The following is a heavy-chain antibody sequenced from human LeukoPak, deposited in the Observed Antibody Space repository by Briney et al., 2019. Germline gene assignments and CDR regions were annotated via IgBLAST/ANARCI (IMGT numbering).Heavy chain of an antibody. D-gene: IGHD2-2*01. CDR2: ISYDGSNK. V-gene: IGHV3-30*18. J-gene: IGHJ4*02. Sequence: GGSLRLSCAASGFTFGSYGMHWVRQAPGKGLEWVAVISYDGSNKYYADSVKGRFTISRDNSKDTLYLQMNSLRAEDTAVYYCAKASHCSSTSCDQFDYWGQGTLVTVSS. CDR1: GFTFGSYG. CDR3: AKASHCSSTSCDQFDY.